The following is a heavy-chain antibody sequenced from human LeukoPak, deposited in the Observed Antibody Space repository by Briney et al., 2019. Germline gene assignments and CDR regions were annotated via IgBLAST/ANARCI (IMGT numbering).Heavy chain of an antibody. D-gene: IGHD3-10*01. CDR1: GFTFSSYA. J-gene: IGHJ4*02. CDR3: ANPITLVRGVIIGDY. V-gene: IGHV3-23*01. Sequence: GGSLRLSCAASGFTFSSYAMSWVRQAPGKGLEWVSVISASGRNTYYADSVKGRFNISGDNSKNTLYLQMNSLRAEDTAVYYCANPITLVRGVIIGDYWGQGTLVAVSS. CDR2: ISASGRNT.